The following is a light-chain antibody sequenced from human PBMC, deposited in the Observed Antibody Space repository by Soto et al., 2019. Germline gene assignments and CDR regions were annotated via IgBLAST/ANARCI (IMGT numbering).Light chain of an antibody. CDR1: QSVSTY. CDR3: QQSSNWQGT. V-gene: IGKV3-11*01. CDR2: DAS. Sequence: IVLTQSPATLSLSPGERATLSCRASQSVSTYLAWYQQTPGRPPRLLIYDASKRAPGIPARFSGSGSGTDFTLTVSSLEPEDFAVYYCQQSSNWQGTFGRGTRVDIK. J-gene: IGKJ1*01.